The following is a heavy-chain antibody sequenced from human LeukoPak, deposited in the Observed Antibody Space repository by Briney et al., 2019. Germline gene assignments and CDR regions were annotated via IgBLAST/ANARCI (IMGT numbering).Heavy chain of an antibody. CDR2: ISIYTGRA. CDR1: GYRFNVYD. CDR3: ARADGTNSGTNAFEV. V-gene: IGHV1-18*01. J-gene: IGHJ3*01. Sequence: GASVKVSCKTSGYRFNVYDILWVRQAPGHGLDYVGWISIYTGRANYAHKFQGRVSMITDTSTTTAYLELTKLTSSDTGLYYCARADGTNSGTNAFEVWGLGTMVTVAS. D-gene: IGHD4-23*01.